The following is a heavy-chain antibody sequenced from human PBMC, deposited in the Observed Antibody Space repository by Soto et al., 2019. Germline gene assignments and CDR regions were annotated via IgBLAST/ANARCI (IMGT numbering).Heavy chain of an antibody. CDR1: GFTFSSYS. Sequence: PGGYLSLSCAGSGFTFSSYSMSWVRQGTGKGLEWVANRQHAGSEKYCEDAQKRRFTISRDNAKNSLYLQMNSLRAEDTAVYYCARDMGRQQLERIDYSGQGTLVTVSS. CDR3: ARDMGRQQLERIDY. D-gene: IGHD6-13*01. J-gene: IGHJ4*02. CDR2: RQHAGSEK. V-gene: IGHV3-7*03.